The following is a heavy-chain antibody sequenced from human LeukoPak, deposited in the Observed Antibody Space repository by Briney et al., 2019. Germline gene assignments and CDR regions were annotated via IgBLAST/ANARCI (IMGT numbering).Heavy chain of an antibody. CDR2: ITSSGRTP. J-gene: IGHJ4*02. CDR3: ARTYYDSSGYYYSLDY. CDR1: GFTFSSYG. Sequence: GGSLRLSCAASGFTFSSYGMHWVRQAPGKGLEWVASITSSGRTPYYTDSVKGRFTISRDNSKNTLYLQMNSLRAEDTAVYYCARTYYDSSGYYYSLDYWGQGTLVSVSS. V-gene: IGHV3-NL1*01. D-gene: IGHD3-22*01.